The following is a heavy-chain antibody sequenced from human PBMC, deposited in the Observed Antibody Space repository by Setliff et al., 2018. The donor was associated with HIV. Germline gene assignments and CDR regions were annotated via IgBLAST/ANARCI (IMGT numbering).Heavy chain of an antibody. V-gene: IGHV4-4*07. CDR3: ARDEGRATGSWWDQSASWYLDY. D-gene: IGHD6-13*01. Sequence: SETLSLTCTVSGGSISSYYWSWIRQPAGKRLEFIGRISAAGTINYNPSLRSRVTLSVDTSENQFSLTVNSVTAADTAMYFGARDEGRATGSWWDQSASWYLDYWGHGILVTVSS. J-gene: IGHJ4*01. CDR1: GGSISSYY. CDR2: ISAAGTI.